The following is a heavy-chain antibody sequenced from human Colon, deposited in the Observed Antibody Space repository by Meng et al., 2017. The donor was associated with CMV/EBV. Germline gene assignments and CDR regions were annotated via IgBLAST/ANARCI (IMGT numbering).Heavy chain of an antibody. CDR2: INHSGRT. J-gene: IGHJ2*01. D-gene: IGHD2-2*01. V-gene: IGHV4-34*01. CDR3: ARERIVVVPAAIPDWYFDL. CDR1: SFSGYS. Sequence: SFSGYSWSWIRQPPGKGLEWIGEINHSGRTNYNPSLKSRVTISADTSKNQFSLKLNSVTAADTAVYYCARERIVVVPAAIPDWYFDLWGHGTLVTVSS.